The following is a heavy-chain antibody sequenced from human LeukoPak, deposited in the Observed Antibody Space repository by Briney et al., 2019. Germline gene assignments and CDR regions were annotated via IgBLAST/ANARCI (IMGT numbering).Heavy chain of an antibody. CDR3: ARGLATVVIHHPPLY. V-gene: IGHV4-34*01. Sequence: SETLSLTCAVSGGSISSGGYSWSWIRQPPGKGLEWIGEINHSGSTNYNPSLKSRVTISVDTSKNQFSLKLSSVTAADTAVYYCARGLATVVIHHPPLYWGQGTLVTVSS. CDR1: GGSISSGGYS. D-gene: IGHD4-17*01. J-gene: IGHJ4*02. CDR2: INHSGST.